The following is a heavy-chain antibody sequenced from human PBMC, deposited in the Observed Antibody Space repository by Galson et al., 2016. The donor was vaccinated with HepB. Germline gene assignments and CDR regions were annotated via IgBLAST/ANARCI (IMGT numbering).Heavy chain of an antibody. Sequence: SLRLSCAASGFAFSSHWMTWVRQAPGKGLEWVADINQDGTETYYVDSLKGRFTISRDNAKNSLYLQMNSLRAEDTAVYYCARDLGYYRFDFWCQGTLVTVSS. CDR3: ARDLGYYRFDF. CDR2: INQDGTET. D-gene: IGHD3-3*01. CDR1: GFAFSSHW. J-gene: IGHJ4*02. V-gene: IGHV3-7*03.